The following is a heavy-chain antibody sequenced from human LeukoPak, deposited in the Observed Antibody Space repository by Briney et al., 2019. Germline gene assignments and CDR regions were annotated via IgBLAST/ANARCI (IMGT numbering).Heavy chain of an antibody. D-gene: IGHD2-15*01. CDR3: VKALKYCSGGSCSP. Sequence: GRSLRLSCAASGFTFSTYAMHWVRQAPGKGLEYVSAISINGGSTYYADSVKGRFTISRDNSKNTLYLQMSSLRAEDTAVYYCVKALKYCSGGSCSPWGQGTLVTVSS. CDR2: ISINGGST. J-gene: IGHJ4*02. CDR1: GFTFSTYA. V-gene: IGHV3-64D*09.